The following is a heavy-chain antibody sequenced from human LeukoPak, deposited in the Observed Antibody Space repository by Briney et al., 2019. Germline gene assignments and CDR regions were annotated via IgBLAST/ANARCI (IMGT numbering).Heavy chain of an antibody. J-gene: IGHJ4*02. CDR3: ARVRVSSGHHPWYFDY. Sequence: SGTLSLTCTVSGGTISSYYWSWLRQSPGKGLEWVGYIYYSGSTDYNPSLKSRVTISVDTSNNQFSLKLSSVTAADTAVYYCARVRVSSGHHPWYFDYWGQGTLVTVTS. V-gene: IGHV4-59*01. D-gene: IGHD3-22*01. CDR1: GGTISSYY. CDR2: IYYSGST.